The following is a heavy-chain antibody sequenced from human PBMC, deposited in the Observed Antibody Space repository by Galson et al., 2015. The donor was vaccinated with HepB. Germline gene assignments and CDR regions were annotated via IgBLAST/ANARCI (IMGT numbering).Heavy chain of an antibody. D-gene: IGHD3-22*01. Sequence: SLRLSCAASGFTFSSYWMSWVRQAPGKGLEWVANIKQDGSEKYYVDSVKGRFTISRDNAKNSLYLQMNSLRAEDTAVYYCARGEAGRGSYYYDSSGYDYWGQGTLVTVSS. CDR1: GFTFSSYW. CDR3: ARGEAGRGSYYYDSSGYDY. CDR2: IKQDGSEK. J-gene: IGHJ4*02. V-gene: IGHV3-7*03.